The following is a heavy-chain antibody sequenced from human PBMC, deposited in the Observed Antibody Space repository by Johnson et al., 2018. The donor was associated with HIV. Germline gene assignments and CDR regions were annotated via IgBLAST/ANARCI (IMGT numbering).Heavy chain of an antibody. D-gene: IGHD1-26*01. CDR2: NWNDGSNK. V-gene: IGHV3-30*02. J-gene: IGHJ3*01. CDR1: GFTFSNAW. Sequence: QVQLVESGGGLIQPGGSLRLSCAASGFTFSNAWMSWVRQAPGKWLAWVSNVNWNDGSNKYYADSVQGRFTIYRDNSKNTLYLQMRILGAEDTAVYYCAKAVARVGARMSFEFWGQGTMLTGAS. CDR3: AKAVARVGARMSFEF.